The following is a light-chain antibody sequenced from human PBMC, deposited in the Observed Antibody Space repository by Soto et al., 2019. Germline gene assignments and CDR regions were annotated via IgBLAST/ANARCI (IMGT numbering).Light chain of an antibody. V-gene: IGLV2-14*01. CDR3: SSYTSSSTPYV. CDR2: DVS. CDR1: SIDVGGYNY. Sequence: QSALTQPASVSGSPGQSMTISCTGTSIDVGGYNYVSWYQQHPGKAPKLMIYDVSNRPSGVSNRFSGSKSGNTASLTISGLQAEDEADYYCSSYTSSSTPYVFGTGTKLTVL. J-gene: IGLJ1*01.